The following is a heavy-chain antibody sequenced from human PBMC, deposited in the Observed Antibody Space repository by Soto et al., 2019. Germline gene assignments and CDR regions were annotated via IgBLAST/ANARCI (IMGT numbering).Heavy chain of an antibody. D-gene: IGHD3-22*01. V-gene: IGHV3-33*01. CDR3: ASLHDYYDSSGYDAFDI. J-gene: IGHJ3*02. Sequence: PGGSLRLSCAASGFTLSSYGMHWVRQAPGKGLEWVAVIWYDGSNKYYADSVKGRFTISRDNSKNTLYLQMNSLRAEDTAVYYCASLHDYYDSSGYDAFDIWGQGTMVTVSS. CDR2: IWYDGSNK. CDR1: GFTLSSYG.